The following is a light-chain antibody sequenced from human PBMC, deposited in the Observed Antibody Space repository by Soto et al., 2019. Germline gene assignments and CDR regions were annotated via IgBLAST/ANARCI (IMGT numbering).Light chain of an antibody. V-gene: IGKV3-20*01. Sequence: EIVLTQSPGTLSLSPGERATLSCRASQSVSSSYLAWYQQKPGQAPRLLIYGASSRATGIPDRFSGSGSGTDFNLTISRLEPEDFAVYYCQQCGSLFTFGGGTKVEIK. CDR3: QQCGSLFT. CDR1: QSVSSSY. J-gene: IGKJ4*01. CDR2: GAS.